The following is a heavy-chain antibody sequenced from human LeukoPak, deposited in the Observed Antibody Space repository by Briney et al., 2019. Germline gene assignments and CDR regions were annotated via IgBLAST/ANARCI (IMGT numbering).Heavy chain of an antibody. J-gene: IGHJ4*02. CDR1: GFSLSTSGVG. V-gene: IGHV2-5*02. Sequence: SGPTLVNPTQTLTLTCTFSGFSLSTSGVGVGWIRQPPGKALEWLALIYWDDDKRYSPSLKSRLTITKDTSKNQVVLTMTNMDPVDTATYHCAHIRIGYSSSWYDYWGQGTLVTVSS. CDR3: AHIRIGYSSSWYDY. D-gene: IGHD6-13*01. CDR2: IYWDDDK.